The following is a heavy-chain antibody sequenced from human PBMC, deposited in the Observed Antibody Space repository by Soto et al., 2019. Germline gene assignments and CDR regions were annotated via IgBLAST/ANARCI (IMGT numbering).Heavy chain of an antibody. CDR1: GYSFTSYW. CDR2: IYPGDSDT. D-gene: IGHD3-22*01. J-gene: IGHJ4*02. Sequence: GESLKISCKGSGYSFTSYWIGWVRQMPGKGLEWMGIIYPGDSDTRYSPSFQGQVTISADKSISTAYLQWSSLKASDTAMYYCARQRYYDSSGYPSYYFDYWGQGTLVTVSS. V-gene: IGHV5-51*01. CDR3: ARQRYYDSSGYPSYYFDY.